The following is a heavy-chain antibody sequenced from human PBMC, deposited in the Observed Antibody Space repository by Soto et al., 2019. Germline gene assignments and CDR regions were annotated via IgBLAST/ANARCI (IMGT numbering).Heavy chain of an antibody. V-gene: IGHV4-59*08. D-gene: IGHD2-2*01. Sequence: SETLSLTCTVSGGSISNYSWNWIRQPPGKGLEWIAYIYYSGSTNYNPSLKSRVTISVDTSKNQFSLRLSSVTAADTAVYYCARRVCSSTYCPSSQSWFDPWGQGTLVTVSS. J-gene: IGHJ5*02. CDR3: ARRVCSSTYCPSSQSWFDP. CDR1: GGSISNYS. CDR2: IYYSGST.